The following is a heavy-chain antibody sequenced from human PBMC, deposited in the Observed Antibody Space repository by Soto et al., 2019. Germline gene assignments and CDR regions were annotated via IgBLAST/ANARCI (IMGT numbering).Heavy chain of an antibody. J-gene: IGHJ6*02. CDR1: GYTFTRYD. CDR3: ARVAGTFYYYYGMDV. V-gene: IGHV1-8*01. CDR2: MNPNSGNT. D-gene: IGHD6-19*01. Sequence: ASVKVYCKASGYTFTRYDINWVRQATGQGLEWMGWMNPNSGNTGYAQKFQGRVTMTRNTSISTAYMELSSLRSEDTAVYYCARVAGTFYYYYGMDVWGQGTTVTVSS.